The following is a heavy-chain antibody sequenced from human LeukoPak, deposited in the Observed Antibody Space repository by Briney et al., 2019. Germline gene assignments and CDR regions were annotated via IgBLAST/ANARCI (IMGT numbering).Heavy chain of an antibody. D-gene: IGHD6-6*01. V-gene: IGHV4-61*01. Sequence: SETLSLTCTVSGYSISSGYYWGWIRQPPGKGLEWIGYIYYSGSTNYNPSLKSRVTISVDTSKNQFSLKLSSVTAADTAVYYCAMLAARPYYFDYWGQGTLVTVSS. J-gene: IGHJ4*02. CDR2: IYYSGST. CDR3: AMLAARPYYFDY. CDR1: GYSISSGYY.